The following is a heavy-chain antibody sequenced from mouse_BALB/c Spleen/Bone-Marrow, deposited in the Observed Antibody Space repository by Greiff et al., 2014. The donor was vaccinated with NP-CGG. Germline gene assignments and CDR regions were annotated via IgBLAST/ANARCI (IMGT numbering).Heavy chain of an antibody. V-gene: IGHV1-4*02. J-gene: IGHJ3*01. D-gene: IGHD2-1*01. CDR3: ARLNYGNPFAY. CDR1: GYTFSSYT. Sequence: VKLMESAAELARPGASVKMSCKASGYTFSSYTMHWIKQRPGQGLEWIGYINPSSGYTDYNQRFKDKTTLTADKSSTTAYMRLSSLTSEDSAVYFCARLNYGNPFAYWGQGTLVTVSA. CDR2: INPSSGYT.